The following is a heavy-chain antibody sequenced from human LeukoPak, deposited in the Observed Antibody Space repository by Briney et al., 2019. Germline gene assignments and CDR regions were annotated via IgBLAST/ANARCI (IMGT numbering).Heavy chain of an antibody. CDR3: AKDREYSGSYPAFDY. Sequence: AGGPLRLSCAASGFTFSSYAMSWVRQAPGKGLEWVSDISGSGGSTYYADSVKGRFTISRDNSKNTLYLQMNSLRAEDTAVYYCAKDREYSGSYPAFDYWGQGTLVTVSS. V-gene: IGHV3-23*01. CDR2: ISGSGGST. CDR1: GFTFSSYA. J-gene: IGHJ4*02. D-gene: IGHD1-26*01.